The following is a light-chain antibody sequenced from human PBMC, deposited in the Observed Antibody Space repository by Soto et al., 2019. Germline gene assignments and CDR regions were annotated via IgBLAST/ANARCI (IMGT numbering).Light chain of an antibody. V-gene: IGLV1-51*01. CDR3: EAWDSNLSGGV. CDR1: RSNIGNNY. CDR2: DND. Sequence: QSVLTQPPSVSAAPGQKVTVSCSGSRSNIGNNYVSWYQHLPGTAPKLLIYDNDKRPSGIPDRFSASKSGTSATLDITGLQTGDEADYYCEAWDSNLSGGVFGGGTKLTGL. J-gene: IGLJ3*02.